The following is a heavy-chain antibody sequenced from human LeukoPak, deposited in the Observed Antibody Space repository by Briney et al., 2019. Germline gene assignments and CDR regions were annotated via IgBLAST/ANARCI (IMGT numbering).Heavy chain of an antibody. J-gene: IGHJ4*02. CDR2: IWYDGSSK. D-gene: IGHD1-26*01. CDR1: GFTFSSYG. CDR3: AARSFAV. Sequence: GRSLRLSCAASGFTFSSYGMHWVRQAPGKGLEWVAVIWYDGSSKYYADSVKGRFTISRDNSKNTLYLQMNSLRAEDTAVYYCAARSFAVWGQGTLVTVSS. V-gene: IGHV3-33*01.